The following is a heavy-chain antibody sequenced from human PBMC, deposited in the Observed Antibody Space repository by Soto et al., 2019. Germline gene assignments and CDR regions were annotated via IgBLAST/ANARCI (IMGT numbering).Heavy chain of an antibody. J-gene: IGHJ6*02. D-gene: IGHD4-4*01. CDR3: ARDPSYSNYGAYYYGMDV. CDR2: IIPIFGTA. Sequence: QVQLVQSGAEVKKPGSSVKVSCKASGGTFSSYAISWVRQAPGQGLEWMGGIIPIFGTANYAQKFQRRVTITADESTSTAYMELSSLRSEDTAVYYCARDPSYSNYGAYYYGMDVWGQGTTVTVSS. V-gene: IGHV1-69*01. CDR1: GGTFSSYA.